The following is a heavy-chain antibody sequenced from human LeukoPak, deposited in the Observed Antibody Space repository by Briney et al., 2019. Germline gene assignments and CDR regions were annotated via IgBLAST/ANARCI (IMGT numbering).Heavy chain of an antibody. Sequence: PGGSLRLSCAASGFTFSSYWMSWVRQAPGKGLEWVANIKQDGSEKYYVDSVKGRFTISRDNAKNSLYLQMNSLRAEDTAVYYCARDQGYYDSSFGFGYWGQGTLVTVSS. D-gene: IGHD3-22*01. CDR1: GFTFSSYW. J-gene: IGHJ4*02. V-gene: IGHV3-7*01. CDR3: ARDQGYYDSSFGFGY. CDR2: IKQDGSEK.